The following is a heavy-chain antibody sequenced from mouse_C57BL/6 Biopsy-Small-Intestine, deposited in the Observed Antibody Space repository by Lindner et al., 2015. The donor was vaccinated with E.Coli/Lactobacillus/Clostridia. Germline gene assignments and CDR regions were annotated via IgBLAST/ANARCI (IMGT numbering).Heavy chain of an antibody. Sequence: VQLQESGPELVKPGASVKISCKASGYSFTDHNMNWVKQSNGKSLEWIGVINPIYGTTNYNQKFKGKATLTVDQSFSTAYMQLNSLTSEDSAVYYCARNGYYLFAYWGQGTLVTVSA. D-gene: IGHD2-3*01. V-gene: IGHV1-39*01. CDR3: ARNGYYLFAY. J-gene: IGHJ3*01. CDR2: INPIYGTT. CDR1: GYSFTDHN.